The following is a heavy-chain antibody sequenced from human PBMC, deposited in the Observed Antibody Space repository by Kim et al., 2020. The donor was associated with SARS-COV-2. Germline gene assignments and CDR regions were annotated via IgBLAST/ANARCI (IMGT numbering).Heavy chain of an antibody. Sequence: GGSLRLSCAASGFTFSSYGMHWVRQAPGKGLEWVAVISYDGSNKYYADSVKGRFTISRDNSKNTLYLQMNSLRAEYTAVYYCALEPQLDQAGNPDYWGQGTLVTVSS. CDR3: ALEPQLDQAGNPDY. D-gene: IGHD1-1*01. J-gene: IGHJ4*02. V-gene: IGHV3-30*03. CDR1: GFTFSSYG. CDR2: ISYDGSNK.